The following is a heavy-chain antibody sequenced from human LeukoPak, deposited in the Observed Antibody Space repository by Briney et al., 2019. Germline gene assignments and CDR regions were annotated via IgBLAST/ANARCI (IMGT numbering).Heavy chain of an antibody. D-gene: IGHD3-10*01. CDR2: INHSGST. CDR3: ARGLLLWFGEPPGFDL. V-gene: IGHV4-34*01. J-gene: IGHJ2*01. CDR1: GGSFSGYY. Sequence: SETLSLTCAVYGGSFSGYYRNWIRQPPGKGLESIGEINHSGSTNYNPSLKSRVTISVDTSKNQFPLKLSSVTAADTAVYYCARGLLLWFGEPPGFDLWGRGTLVTVSS.